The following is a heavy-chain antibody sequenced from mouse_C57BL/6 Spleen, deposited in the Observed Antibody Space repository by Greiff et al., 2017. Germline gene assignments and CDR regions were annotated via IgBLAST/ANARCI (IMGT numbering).Heavy chain of an antibody. CDR3: ARMGDYGLFAY. CDR1: GYAFSSSW. CDR2: IYPGDGDT. J-gene: IGHJ3*01. V-gene: IGHV1-82*01. D-gene: IGHD2-4*01. Sequence: VQLQQSGPELVKPGASVKISCKASGYAFSSSWMNWVKQRPGKGLEWIGRIYPGDGDTNYNGKFKGKATLTADKSSSTAYMQLSSLTSEDSAVYFCARMGDYGLFAYWGQGTLVTVSA.